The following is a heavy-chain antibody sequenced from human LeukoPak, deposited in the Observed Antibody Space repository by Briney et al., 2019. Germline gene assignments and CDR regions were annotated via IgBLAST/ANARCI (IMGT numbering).Heavy chain of an antibody. CDR3: AKGLPLKESDYSSGWYDGVGT. D-gene: IGHD6-19*01. CDR2: IRYDGSNK. CDR1: GFTFSSYG. J-gene: IGHJ5*02. V-gene: IGHV3-30*02. Sequence: GGSLRLSCAASGFTFSSYGMHWVRQAPGKGLEWVAFIRYDGSNKYYADSVKGRFTISRDNSKNTLYLQMNSLRAEDTAVYYCAKGLPLKESDYSSGWYDGVGTWGQGTLVTVSS.